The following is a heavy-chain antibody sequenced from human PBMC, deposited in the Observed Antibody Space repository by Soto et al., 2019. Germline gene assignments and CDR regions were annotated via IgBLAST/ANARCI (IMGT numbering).Heavy chain of an antibody. CDR3: AKDIRGSDDAFDI. J-gene: IGHJ3*02. V-gene: IGHV3-9*01. CDR2: ISWNSGSI. Sequence: EVQLVESGGGLVQPGRSLRLSCAASGFTFDDYAMHWVRQAPGKGLEWVSGISWNSGSIGYADSVKGRFTISRDNAKNSLYLQMNSLRAEDTALYYCAKDIRGSDDAFDIWGQGTMVTVSS. CDR1: GFTFDDYA.